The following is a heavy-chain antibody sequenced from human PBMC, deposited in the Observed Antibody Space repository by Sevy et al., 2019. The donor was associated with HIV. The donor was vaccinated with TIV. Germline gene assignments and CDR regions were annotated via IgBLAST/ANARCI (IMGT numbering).Heavy chain of an antibody. CDR3: AKDKEGEYGDYYFDH. V-gene: IGHV3-30*18. Sequence: GGSLRLSCSASGFIFSSYGMHWVRQTPGKGLEWVAIISSDGSGDFYAESVRGRFTIPRDNSRNTLYLQMDSLRLEDTAIYYCAKDKEGEYGDYYFDHWGQGALVTVSS. D-gene: IGHD4-17*01. J-gene: IGHJ4*02. CDR1: GFIFSSYG. CDR2: ISSDGSGD.